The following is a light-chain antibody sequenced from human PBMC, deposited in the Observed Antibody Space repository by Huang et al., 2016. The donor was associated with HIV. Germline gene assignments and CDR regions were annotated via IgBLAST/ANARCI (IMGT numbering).Light chain of an antibody. CDR3: QQCRNWPPA. V-gene: IGKV3-11*01. Sequence: EIVLTQSPATLSLSPGERATLSCRASPSVSSYLAWYQQKPGQAPRLLIYDASTRATGIPARFSGSGSGTDFTLTISSLEPEDFAFYYCQQCRNWPPAFGQGTKVEIQ. J-gene: IGKJ1*01. CDR1: PSVSSY. CDR2: DAS.